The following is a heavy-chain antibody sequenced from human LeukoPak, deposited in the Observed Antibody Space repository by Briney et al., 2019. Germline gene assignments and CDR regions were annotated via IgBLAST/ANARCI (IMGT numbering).Heavy chain of an antibody. CDR3: ARGMHYSQGSRWFDP. V-gene: IGHV4-59*01. J-gene: IGHJ5*02. D-gene: IGHD4-11*01. CDR1: GGSISSYY. Sequence: SETLSLTCTVSGGSISSYYWSWIRQPPGKGLEWIGYIYYSGSTNYNPSLKSRVTISVDTSKNQFSLKLSSVTAADTAVYYCARGMHYSQGSRWFDPWGQGTLVTVSS. CDR2: IYYSGST.